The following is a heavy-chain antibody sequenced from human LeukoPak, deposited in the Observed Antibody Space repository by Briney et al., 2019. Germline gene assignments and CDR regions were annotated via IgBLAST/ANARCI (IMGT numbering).Heavy chain of an antibody. CDR2: ISAYNGNT. CDR3: ARVGPDIVVVPAAIWGYYYYYMDV. Sequence: ASVKVSCKASGGTFTTYSLSWVRQAPGQGLEWMGWISAYNGNTNYAQKLQGRVTMTTDTSTSTAYMELRSLRSDGTAVYYCARVGPDIVVVPAAIWGYYYYYMDVWGKGTTVTVSS. V-gene: IGHV1-18*01. CDR1: GGTFTTYS. J-gene: IGHJ6*03. D-gene: IGHD2-2*02.